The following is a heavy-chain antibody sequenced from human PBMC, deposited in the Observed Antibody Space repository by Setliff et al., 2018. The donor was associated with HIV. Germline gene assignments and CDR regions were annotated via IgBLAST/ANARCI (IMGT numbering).Heavy chain of an antibody. J-gene: IGHJ4*02. D-gene: IGHD3-22*01. Sequence: SETLSLTCAVYGGSFSGFYWNWIRQAPGKGLEWIGEINHSRRTKYNPSLNSRVTISVDASKNQFSLKLSSVTAADTAVYYCASLPPLYDSSGYYFDYWGQGTLVTVSS. V-gene: IGHV4-34*01. CDR1: GGSFSGFY. CDR2: INHSRRT. CDR3: ASLPPLYDSSGYYFDY.